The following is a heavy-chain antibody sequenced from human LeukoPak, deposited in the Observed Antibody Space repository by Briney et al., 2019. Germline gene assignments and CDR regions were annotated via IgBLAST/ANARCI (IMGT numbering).Heavy chain of an antibody. Sequence: GGSLRLSCAASGFTFSSYAMSWVRQAPGKGLEWVSAISGSGGSTYYADSVKGRFTISRDNFKNTLYLQMNSLRAEDTAVYYCVRKEGIHFWSGYSTFDYWGQGTLVTVSS. CDR2: ISGSGGST. V-gene: IGHV3-23*01. J-gene: IGHJ4*02. D-gene: IGHD3-3*02. CDR1: GFTFSSYA. CDR3: VRKEGIHFWSGYSTFDY.